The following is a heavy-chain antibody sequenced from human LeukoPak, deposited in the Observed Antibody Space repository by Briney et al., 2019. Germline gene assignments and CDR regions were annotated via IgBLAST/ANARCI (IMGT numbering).Heavy chain of an antibody. CDR3: ASGYVWGSYRHFDY. V-gene: IGHV3-20*04. Sequence: GGSLRLSCAASGFTFDDYGMSWVRQAPGKGLEWVSGINWNGGSTGYADSVKGRFTISRDNAKNSLYLQMNSLRAEDTALYYCASGYVWGSYRHFDYWGQGTLVTVSS. CDR1: GFTFDDYG. J-gene: IGHJ4*02. CDR2: INWNGGST. D-gene: IGHD3-16*02.